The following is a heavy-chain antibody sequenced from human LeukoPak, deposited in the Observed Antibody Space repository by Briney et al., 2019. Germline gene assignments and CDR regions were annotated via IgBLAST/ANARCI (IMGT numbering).Heavy chain of an antibody. CDR1: GGTFSSYA. D-gene: IGHD2-15*01. J-gene: IGHJ3*02. CDR2: IIPILGIA. Sequence: SVKVSCKASGGTFSSYAISWVRQAPGQGLEWMGRIIPILGIANYAQKFQGRVTITADKSTSTAYMELSSLRSEDTAVYYCARDIVVVVAAKNAFDIWGQGTMVTVSS. V-gene: IGHV1-69*04. CDR3: ARDIVVVVAAKNAFDI.